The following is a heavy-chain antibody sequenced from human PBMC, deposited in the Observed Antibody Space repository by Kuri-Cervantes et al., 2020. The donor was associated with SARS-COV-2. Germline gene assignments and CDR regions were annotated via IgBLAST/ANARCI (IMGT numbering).Heavy chain of an antibody. CDR3: ASFGSGWYDDAFDI. CDR1: GFTFSSYW. V-gene: IGHV3-74*01. J-gene: IGHJ3*02. CDR2: INSDGSST. Sequence: GESLKISCAASGFTFSSYWMHWVRQAPGKGLVWVSRINSDGSSTSYADSVKGRFTISRDNAKNTLYLQMNSLRAEDTAVYYCASFGSGWYDDAFDIWGQGTMVTVSS. D-gene: IGHD6-19*01.